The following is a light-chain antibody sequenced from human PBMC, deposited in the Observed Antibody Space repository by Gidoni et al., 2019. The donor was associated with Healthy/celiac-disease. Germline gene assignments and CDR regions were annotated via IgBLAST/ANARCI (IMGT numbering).Light chain of an antibody. J-gene: IGKJ3*01. CDR2: AAS. V-gene: IGKV1-39*01. CDR3: QQSYSTLFT. CDR1: QSISSY. Sequence: DIQMTQSPSSLSASVGDRVTITCRASQSISSYLNWYQQKPGKAPKLLIYAASSLQSGVPSRFSGSGSGTYFTLTISSLQPEDFATYYCQQSYSTLFTFXPXTKVDIK.